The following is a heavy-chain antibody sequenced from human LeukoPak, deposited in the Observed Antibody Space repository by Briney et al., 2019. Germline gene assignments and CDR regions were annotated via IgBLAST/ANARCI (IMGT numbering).Heavy chain of an antibody. Sequence: SETLSLTCTVSGGSISSSRYYWGWMRQPLGKGLEWIGSIYYTGSTYYNPSVKSRVTISVDTSKNQFSLRLSAVTAADTAVYYCAREQLALDYWGQGTLITVSS. CDR3: AREQLALDY. J-gene: IGHJ4*02. D-gene: IGHD6-13*01. CDR2: IYYTGST. CDR1: GGSISSSRYY. V-gene: IGHV4-39*02.